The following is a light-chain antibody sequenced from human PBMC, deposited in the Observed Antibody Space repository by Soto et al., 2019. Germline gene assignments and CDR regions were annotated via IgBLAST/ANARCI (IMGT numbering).Light chain of an antibody. Sequence: EIVLTQSPGTLSLSPGERATISCRASQTVSSRYLAWYQQKPGQAPRLLMYGASYRATGIPDRFSGSGSGTDFTLTISRLEPEDFAAYFCQQYGRSPPFTFGQGTKVDIK. CDR2: GAS. CDR1: QTVSSRY. V-gene: IGKV3-20*01. J-gene: IGKJ2*01. CDR3: QQYGRSPPFT.